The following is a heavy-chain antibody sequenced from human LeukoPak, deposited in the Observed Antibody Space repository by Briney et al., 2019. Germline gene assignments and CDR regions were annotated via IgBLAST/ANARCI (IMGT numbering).Heavy chain of an antibody. Sequence: GGSLRLSCAASGFTFSSYWVHWVRQAPGKGLVWVSRINTDESSTNYADSVKGRFTISRDNAKNTLYLQMNSLRAEDTAVYYCARGEVYGSGKTDYWGQGTLVTVSS. V-gene: IGHV3-74*01. CDR1: GFTFSSYW. J-gene: IGHJ4*02. CDR2: INTDESST. CDR3: ARGEVYGSGKTDY. D-gene: IGHD3-10*01.